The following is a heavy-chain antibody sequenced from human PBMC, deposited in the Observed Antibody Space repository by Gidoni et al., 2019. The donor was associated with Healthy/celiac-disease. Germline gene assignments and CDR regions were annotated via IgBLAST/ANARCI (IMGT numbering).Heavy chain of an antibody. CDR3: AKDTATYYYDSSGPNAFDI. Sequence: EVQLLESGGGLVQPGGSLRLSCAASGFTFSSSAMSWVRQAPGKGLEWVSAISGSGGSTYYADSVKGRFTISRDNSKNTLYLQMNSLRAEDTAVYYCAKDTATYYYDSSGPNAFDIWGQGTMVTVSS. V-gene: IGHV3-23*01. D-gene: IGHD3-22*01. CDR1: GFTFSSSA. CDR2: ISGSGGST. J-gene: IGHJ3*02.